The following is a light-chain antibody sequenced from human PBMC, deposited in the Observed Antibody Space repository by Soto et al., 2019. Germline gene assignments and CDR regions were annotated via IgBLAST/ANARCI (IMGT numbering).Light chain of an antibody. V-gene: IGKV3-11*01. J-gene: IGKJ5*01. CDR2: DAS. Sequence: EIVLTQSPATLSLSPGERATLSCRASQSVGGHLAWYQQKPGQAPRLLIYDASDRATGILARFSGSGSETDFTLTISSLEPDDFAVYNCQQRNNWPPSITFGQGTRLEIK. CDR1: QSVGGH. CDR3: QQRNNWPPSIT.